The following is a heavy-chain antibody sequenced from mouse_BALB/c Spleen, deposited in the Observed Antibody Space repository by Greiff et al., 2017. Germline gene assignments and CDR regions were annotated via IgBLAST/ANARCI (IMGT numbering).Heavy chain of an antibody. D-gene: IGHD1-1*01. J-gene: IGHJ2*01. CDR2: IDPSDSET. CDR3: ARSETGSSYPYYFDY. CDR1: GYSFTSYW. Sequence: QVQLKQSGPQLVRPGASVKISCKASGYSFTSYWMHWVKQRPGQGLEWIGMIDPSDSETRLNQKFKDKATLTIDKSSSTAYMQLISPTSEDSAVYYCARSETGSSYPYYFDYWGQGTTLTVSS. V-gene: IGHV1S126*01.